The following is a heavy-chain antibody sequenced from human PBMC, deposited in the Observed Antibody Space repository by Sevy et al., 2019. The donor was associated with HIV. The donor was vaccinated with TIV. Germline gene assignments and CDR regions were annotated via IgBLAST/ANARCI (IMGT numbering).Heavy chain of an antibody. D-gene: IGHD3-10*01. CDR2: ISSSSSTI. V-gene: IGHV3-48*02. CDR3: ARESMVRGVPNAFDI. Sequence: GGSLRLSCAASGFTFSSYSMNWVRQAPGKGLEWVSYISSSSSTIYYADTVKGRFTISRDNAKNSLYLQMNSLRDEDTAVYYCARESMVRGVPNAFDIWGQGTMVTVSS. CDR1: GFTFSSYS. J-gene: IGHJ3*02.